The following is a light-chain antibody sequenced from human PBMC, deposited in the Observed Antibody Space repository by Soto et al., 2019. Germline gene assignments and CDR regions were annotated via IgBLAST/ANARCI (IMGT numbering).Light chain of an antibody. V-gene: IGKV1-5*01. CDR3: KQYNSYWT. CDR1: QSISSW. Sequence: GDRVTITCRASQSISSWLAWYQQKPGKSPKLLIYDASSLESGVPSRFSGSGSGKEFTLTISSLQPDDFATYYCKQYNSYWTFGQGTKVDIK. CDR2: DAS. J-gene: IGKJ1*01.